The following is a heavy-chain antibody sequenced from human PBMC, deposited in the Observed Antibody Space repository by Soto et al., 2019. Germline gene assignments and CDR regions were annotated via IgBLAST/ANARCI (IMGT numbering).Heavy chain of an antibody. CDR1: GFSFSIRGVG. Sequence: QITLKESGPTLVKPTQTLTLTCTFSGFSFSIRGVGVGWIRQPPGKALEWLALIYWDDDKRYSPSVKSRLTITKDTSKNQVVLTMTNMDPVDTATYYCTHRDGGESGYDYPNDVFDIWGQGTLVTVSS. CDR2: IYWDDDK. V-gene: IGHV2-5*02. CDR3: THRDGGESGYDYPNDVFDI. D-gene: IGHD5-12*01. J-gene: IGHJ3*02.